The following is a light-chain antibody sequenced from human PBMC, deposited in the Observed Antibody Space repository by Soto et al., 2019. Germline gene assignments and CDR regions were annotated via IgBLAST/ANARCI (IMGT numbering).Light chain of an antibody. CDR2: EVN. CDR3: SSYAGSNTFL. V-gene: IGLV2-8*01. CDR1: SSDVGDYNY. J-gene: IGLJ3*02. Sequence: QLVLTQPPSASGSPGQSVTISCTGTSSDVGDYNYVSWYQQHPGKAPKLIIYEVNKRPSGVPDRFSGSKSGNTASLTVSGLKAVDEADYYCSSYAGSNTFLFGGGTKLTVL.